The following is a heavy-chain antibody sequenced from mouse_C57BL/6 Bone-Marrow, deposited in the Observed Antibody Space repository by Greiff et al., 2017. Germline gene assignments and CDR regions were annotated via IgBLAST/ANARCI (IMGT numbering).Heavy chain of an antibody. J-gene: IGHJ4*01. Sequence: EVQVVESGGGLVQPGGSMKLSCAASGFTFSDAWMDWVRQSPEKGLEWVAEIRNKANNHATYYAESVKGRFTISRDDSKSSVYLQMNSLRAEDTGIYYCARNYGSRGYAMDYWGQGTSVTVSS. V-gene: IGHV6-6*01. D-gene: IGHD1-1*01. CDR2: IRNKANNHAT. CDR3: ARNYGSRGYAMDY. CDR1: GFTFSDAW.